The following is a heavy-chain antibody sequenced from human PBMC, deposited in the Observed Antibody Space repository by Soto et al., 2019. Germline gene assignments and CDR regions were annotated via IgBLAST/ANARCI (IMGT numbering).Heavy chain of an antibody. CDR3: SRGDREDTAVVIGARPGEYGMDV. Sequence: GGSLSLSCAASGFTFIIYAMHWVRQAPGKGLEWVAVISYDGARKAYANSVKGRFTISRDTSKNTLYLQMNSLRVEDTAAYYCSRGDREDTAVVIGARPGEYGMDVWGRGTTVTV. D-gene: IGHD2-15*01. CDR2: ISYDGARK. CDR1: GFTFIIYA. V-gene: IGHV3-30-3*01. J-gene: IGHJ6*02.